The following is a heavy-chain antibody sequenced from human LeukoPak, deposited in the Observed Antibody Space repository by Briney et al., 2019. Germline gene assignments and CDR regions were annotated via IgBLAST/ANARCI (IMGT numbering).Heavy chain of an antibody. CDR3: TRDLRRFLEWLRDP. D-gene: IGHD3-3*01. V-gene: IGHV3-11*01. Sequence: PGGSLRLSCAASGFTFSDYYMSWIRQAPGKGLEWVSCISSSGSTIYYADSVKGRFTISRDNAKNSLYLQMNSLRAEDTAVYYCTRDLRRFLEWLRDPWGQGTLVTVSS. J-gene: IGHJ5*02. CDR2: ISSSGSTI. CDR1: GFTFSDYY.